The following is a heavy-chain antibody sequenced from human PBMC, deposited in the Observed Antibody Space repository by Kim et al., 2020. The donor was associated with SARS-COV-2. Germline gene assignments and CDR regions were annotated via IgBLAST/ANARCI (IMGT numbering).Heavy chain of an antibody. CDR1: GLTLSTYD. J-gene: IGHJ5*02. Sequence: GGSLRLSCVASGLTLSTYDMSWVRQAAGKGLEWLSFISYSAATIYYADSVKGRFTISRDNVKNSLYLQMNSLRDEDTAVYYCVPHRLGCFDPWGQGTLVTVSS. CDR2: ISYSAATI. V-gene: IGHV3-48*02. CDR3: VPHRLGCFDP. D-gene: IGHD3-16*01.